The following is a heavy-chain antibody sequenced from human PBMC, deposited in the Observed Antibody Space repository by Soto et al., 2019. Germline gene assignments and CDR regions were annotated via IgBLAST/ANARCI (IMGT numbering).Heavy chain of an antibody. CDR3: ARDFTKSSSWPYYFDY. CDR2: ISAYSGST. CDR1: GYTFTTYG. V-gene: IGHV1-18*01. D-gene: IGHD6-13*01. Sequence: QVQLVQSGAEVKKPGASVKVSCKASGYTFTTYGISWVRQAPGQGLEWMGWISAYSGSTKFAQKLQGRVTMTTDTSTTTAYMGLRSLTSDDTAVYYCARDFTKSSSWPYYFDYWGQGTLVTVSS. J-gene: IGHJ4*02.